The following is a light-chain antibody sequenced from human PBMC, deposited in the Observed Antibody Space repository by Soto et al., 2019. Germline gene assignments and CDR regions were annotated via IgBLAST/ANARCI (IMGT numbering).Light chain of an antibody. CDR2: DAS. Sequence: EIVLTQSPATLSLSPGERATLSCRASQSVSSSLAWFQHKPGQAPRLLIYDASNRATGIPARFSGSGSGTDFTLIISSLEPEDFAIYYCQQRSNWPRTFGQGTKLEIK. V-gene: IGKV3-11*01. J-gene: IGKJ2*01. CDR1: QSVSSS. CDR3: QQRSNWPRT.